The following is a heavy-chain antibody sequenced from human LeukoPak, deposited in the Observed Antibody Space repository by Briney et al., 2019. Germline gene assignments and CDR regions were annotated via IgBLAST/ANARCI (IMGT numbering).Heavy chain of an antibody. Sequence: GASVKVSCKASGGTFSSYTISWVRQAPGQGLEWMGRIIPILGIANYAQKFQGRVTITADKSTSTAYMELSSRRSEDTAVYYCARDLGVATGDYFDYWGQGTLVTVSS. CDR3: ARDLGVATGDYFDY. D-gene: IGHD5-12*01. CDR1: GGTFSSYT. CDR2: IIPILGIA. J-gene: IGHJ4*02. V-gene: IGHV1-69*04.